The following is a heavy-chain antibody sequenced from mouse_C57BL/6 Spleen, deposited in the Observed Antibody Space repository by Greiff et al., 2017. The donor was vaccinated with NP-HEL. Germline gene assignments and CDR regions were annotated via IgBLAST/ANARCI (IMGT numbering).Heavy chain of an antibody. J-gene: IGHJ4*01. Sequence: QVQLQQSGAELVKPGASVKISCKASGYAFSSYWMNWVKQRPGKGLEWIGQIYPGDGDTNYNGKFKGKATLTADKASSTAYMQLSSLTSEDSAVYFWARNPYYSNYGAMDYWGQGTSVTVSS. CDR2: IYPGDGDT. D-gene: IGHD2-5*01. CDR1: GYAFSSYW. V-gene: IGHV1-80*01. CDR3: ARNPYYSNYGAMDY.